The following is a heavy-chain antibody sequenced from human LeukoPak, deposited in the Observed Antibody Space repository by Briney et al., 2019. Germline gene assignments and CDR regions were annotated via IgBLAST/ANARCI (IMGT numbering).Heavy chain of an antibody. D-gene: IGHD1-14*01. CDR2: INPNSGGT. CDR1: GYTFTGYY. J-gene: IGHJ6*03. V-gene: IGHV1-2*02. Sequence: ASVKVSCKASGYTFTGYYMHWVRQAPGQGLEWMGWINPNSGGTNYAQKFQGRVTMTRDTSISTAYMELSRLRSDDTAVYYCPRYRAYYYYYMQLWAKETGVSVFS. CDR3: PRYRAYYYYYMQL.